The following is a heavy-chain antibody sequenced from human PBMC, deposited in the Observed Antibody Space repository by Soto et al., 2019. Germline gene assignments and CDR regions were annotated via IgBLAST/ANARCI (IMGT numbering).Heavy chain of an antibody. J-gene: IGHJ6*02. V-gene: IGHV3-30*18. CDR3: AKDSITICGVVINGYYYGMDF. D-gene: IGHD3-3*01. Sequence: GGSLRLSCAASGFTFSSYGVHWVRQAPGKGLEWVAVISYDGSNKYYADSVKGRFTISRDNSKNTLYLQMNSLRAEDTAVYYCAKDSITICGVVINGYYYGMDFWGQGTKVTVSS. CDR1: GFTFSSYG. CDR2: ISYDGSNK.